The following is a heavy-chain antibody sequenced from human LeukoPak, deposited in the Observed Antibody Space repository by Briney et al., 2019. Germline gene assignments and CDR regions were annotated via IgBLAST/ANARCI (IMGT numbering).Heavy chain of an antibody. CDR1: GGSVSSGGYY. Sequence: SETLSLTYTVSGGSVSSGGYYWSWIRQPPGKGLEWIGEINHSGSTNYNPSLKSRVTISVDTSKNQFSLKLSSVTAADTAVYYCARWAQNWGQGTMVTASS. CDR3: ARWAQN. J-gene: IGHJ3*01. CDR2: INHSGST. V-gene: IGHV4-61*08.